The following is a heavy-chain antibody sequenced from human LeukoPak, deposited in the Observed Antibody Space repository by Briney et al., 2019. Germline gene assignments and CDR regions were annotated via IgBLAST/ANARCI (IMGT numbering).Heavy chain of an antibody. V-gene: IGHV4-39*01. D-gene: IGHD6-13*01. CDR3: ARGLGIADDAFDI. J-gene: IGHJ3*02. Sequence: NRSETLSLTCTVSGGSISSISYYWGWIRQPPGKGLEWIGSIYYSGNTYYNPSLKSRVTISVDTSKNQFSLKLSSVTAADTAVYYCARGLGIADDAFDIWGQGTMVTVSS. CDR1: GGSISSISYY. CDR2: IYYSGNT.